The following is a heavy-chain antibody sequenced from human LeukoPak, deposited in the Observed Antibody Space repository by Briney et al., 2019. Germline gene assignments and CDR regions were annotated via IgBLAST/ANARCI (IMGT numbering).Heavy chain of an antibody. CDR2: ISSSSSTI. CDR1: GFTFSSYS. CDR3: ARESPYLDRYYYFDY. J-gene: IGHJ4*02. D-gene: IGHD3-9*01. V-gene: IGHV3-48*04. Sequence: QTGGSLRLSCAASGFTFSSYSMNWVRQAPGKGLEWVSYISSSSSTIYYADSVKGRFTISRDNAKNSLYLQMNSLRAEDTAVYYCARESPYLDRYYYFDYWGQGTLVTVSS.